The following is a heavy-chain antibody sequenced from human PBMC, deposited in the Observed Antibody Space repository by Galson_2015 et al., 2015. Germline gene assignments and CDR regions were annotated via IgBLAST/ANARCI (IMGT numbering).Heavy chain of an antibody. CDR2: ISYDGSNK. CDR3: AKAHVDTAMVPCFYFYGVDV. Sequence: SLRLSCAASGFSFSSYGMHWVRQVPGKGLEWVSVISYDGSNKYHADSVKGRFTISRDNSKNTLYLQMNGLRAEDTAVYYCAKAHVDTAMVPCFYFYGVDVWGQGTTVTVSS. D-gene: IGHD5-18*01. J-gene: IGHJ6*02. V-gene: IGHV3-30*18. CDR1: GFSFSSYG.